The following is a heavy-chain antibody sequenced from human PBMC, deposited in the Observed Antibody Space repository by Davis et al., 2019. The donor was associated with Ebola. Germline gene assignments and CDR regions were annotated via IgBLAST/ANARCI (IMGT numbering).Heavy chain of an antibody. CDR3: TTTTTASDY. J-gene: IGHJ4*02. Sequence: GGSLRLSCAASGFTFSDYYMSWIRQAPGKGLEWVSYISSSGSTIYYADSVKGRFTISRDNAKNSLYLQMNSLKTEDTAVYYCTTTTTASDYWGQGTLVTVSS. D-gene: IGHD4-11*01. V-gene: IGHV3-11*01. CDR2: ISSSGSTI. CDR1: GFTFSDYY.